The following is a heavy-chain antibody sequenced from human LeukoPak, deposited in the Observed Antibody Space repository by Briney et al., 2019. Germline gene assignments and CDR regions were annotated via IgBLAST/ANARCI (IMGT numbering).Heavy chain of an antibody. J-gene: IGHJ4*02. Sequence: TGGSLRLSCAASGFTFYIYAMSWVRQAPGKGLEWISGISKRGDNTQYADSVKGRFTISRDNSKNMLYLQMNSLRAEDTAVYYCARVRGYSSSSWYFDYWGQGTLVTVSS. CDR1: GFTFYIYA. CDR3: ARVRGYSSSSWYFDY. V-gene: IGHV3-23*01. CDR2: ISKRGDNT. D-gene: IGHD6-6*01.